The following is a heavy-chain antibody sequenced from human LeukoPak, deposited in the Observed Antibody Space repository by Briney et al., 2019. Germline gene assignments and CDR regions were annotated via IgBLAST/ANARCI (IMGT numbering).Heavy chain of an antibody. J-gene: IGHJ6*03. V-gene: IGHV1-69*05. CDR2: IIPIFGTA. CDR3: AIQRDFWGGTNYYYYYMDV. Sequence: ASVKVSCKASGGTFSSYAISWVRQTPGQGLEWMGGIIPIFGTANYAQKFQGRVTITTDESTSTAHMELSSLRSEDTAVYYCAIQRDFWGGTNYYYYYMDVRGKGTTVTVSS. CDR1: GGTFSSYA. D-gene: IGHD3-3*01.